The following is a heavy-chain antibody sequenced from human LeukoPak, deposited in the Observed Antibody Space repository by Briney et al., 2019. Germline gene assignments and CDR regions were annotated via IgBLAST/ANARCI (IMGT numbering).Heavy chain of an antibody. CDR3: ARDPPGRPYSSSSYG. J-gene: IGHJ4*02. CDR1: GFTFSSYS. CDR2: ISSSSSYI. Sequence: TGGSLRLSCAASGFTFSSYSMNWVRQAPGKGLEWVSSISSSSSYIYYADSVKGRFTISRDNAKNSLYLQMNSLRAEDTAVYYCARDPPGRPYSSSSYGWGQGTLVTVSS. V-gene: IGHV3-21*01. D-gene: IGHD6-6*01.